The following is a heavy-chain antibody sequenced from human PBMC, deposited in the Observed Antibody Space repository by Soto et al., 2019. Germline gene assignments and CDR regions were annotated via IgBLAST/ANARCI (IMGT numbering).Heavy chain of an antibody. D-gene: IGHD3-10*01. J-gene: IGHJ4*02. CDR3: ARDSYYDDSDYYPPFYD. V-gene: IGHV3-30-3*01. CDR2: MSFEGSNI. CDR1: GFMFSRYA. Sequence: PGGSLRLSCAASGFMFSRYAMHWVRQAPGKGLEWVALMSFEGSNIRYADSVKGRFTISRDNSKNTLFLQMNSLRTDDTALYSCARDSYYDDSDYYPPFYDWGQGTLVTVSS.